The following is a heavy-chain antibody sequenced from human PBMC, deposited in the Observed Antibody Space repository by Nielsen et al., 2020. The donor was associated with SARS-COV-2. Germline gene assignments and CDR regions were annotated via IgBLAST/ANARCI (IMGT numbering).Heavy chain of an antibody. CDR2: IYHSGST. D-gene: IGHD4-17*01. CDR3: ARRGVRYGDFYGMDV. Sequence: SETLSLTCAVSGGSISSGGYSWSWIRQPPGKGLEWIGYIYHSGSTYYNPSLKSRVTISVDTSKNQFSLKLSSVTAADTAVYYCARRGVRYGDFYGMDVWGQGTTVTVSS. J-gene: IGHJ6*02. V-gene: IGHV4-30-2*03. CDR1: GGSISSGGYS.